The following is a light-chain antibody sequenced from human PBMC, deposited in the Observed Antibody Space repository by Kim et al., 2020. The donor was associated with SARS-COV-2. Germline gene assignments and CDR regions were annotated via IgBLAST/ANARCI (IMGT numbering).Light chain of an antibody. CDR2: QDS. CDR3: QAWDSSTGVV. Sequence: SYELTQPPSVSVSPGQTASITCSGEKLGDKYACWYQQKPGQSPVLVIYQDSKRPSGIPERFSGSNSGNTATLTISGTQAMDEADYYCQAWDSSTGVVFGGGTQLTVL. CDR1: KLGDKY. V-gene: IGLV3-1*01. J-gene: IGLJ2*01.